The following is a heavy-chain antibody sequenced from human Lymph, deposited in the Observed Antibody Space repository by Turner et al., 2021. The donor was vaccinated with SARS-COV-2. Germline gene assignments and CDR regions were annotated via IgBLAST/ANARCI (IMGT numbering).Heavy chain of an antibody. D-gene: IGHD3-16*01. J-gene: IGHJ6*02. V-gene: IGHV3-33*01. CDR3: ARDHLGGYCMDV. CDR1: GFTFSSYG. CDR2: ICYDGSNK. Sequence: QVQLVESGGGVVQPGRSLRLSCAASGFTFSSYGMHWVRQAPGKGLKWVAVICYDGSNKYDADSVKGRFTISRDNSKNTMYLQMNSLRAEYTAVYYCARDHLGGYCMDVWGQGTTVTVSS.